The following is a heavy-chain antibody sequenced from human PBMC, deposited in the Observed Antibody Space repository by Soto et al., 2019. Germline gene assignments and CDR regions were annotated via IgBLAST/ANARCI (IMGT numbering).Heavy chain of an antibody. CDR2: ISATGRT. J-gene: IGHJ5*02. CDR1: GDSISNYY. CDR3: ARRGGGGSGVFMIDWLDP. Sequence: SETLSLTCTVSGDSISNYYWNWIRQSAGKGLEWIGRISATGRTSYISSLKSRITLSLDASKNQFSLNLDSVTAADTAVYYCARRGGGGSGVFMIDWLDPWGQGTQVTVSS. V-gene: IGHV4-4*07. D-gene: IGHD3-3*01.